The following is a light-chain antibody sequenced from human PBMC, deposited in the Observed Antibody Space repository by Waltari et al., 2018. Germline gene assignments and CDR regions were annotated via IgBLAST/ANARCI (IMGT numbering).Light chain of an antibody. V-gene: IGLV1-44*01. CDR1: SSNIGSNT. J-gene: IGLJ2*01. CDR3: AAWDDSLNAVL. Sequence: QSVLTQPPSASGTPGQRVTISCSGSSSNIGSNTVNWYQQLPGTAPKLLIYTNNQRPSGVPDRFSGSKSGTSASLAISWLQSEDEADYYCAAWDDSLNAVLFGGGTKLTVL. CDR2: TNN.